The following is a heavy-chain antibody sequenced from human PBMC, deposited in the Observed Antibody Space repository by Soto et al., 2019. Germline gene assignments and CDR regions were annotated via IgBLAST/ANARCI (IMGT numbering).Heavy chain of an antibody. Sequence: QVQLQQWGAGLLKPSETLSLTCAVYGGSFSGYYWSWIRQPPGKGLEWIGEINHSGSTNYNPSLKSRVNISVDTSKNQFSLKLSSVTAADTAVYYCARRDYYYYYMDVWGKGTTVTVSS. CDR1: GGSFSGYY. CDR3: ARRDYYYYYMDV. CDR2: INHSGST. J-gene: IGHJ6*03. V-gene: IGHV4-34*01.